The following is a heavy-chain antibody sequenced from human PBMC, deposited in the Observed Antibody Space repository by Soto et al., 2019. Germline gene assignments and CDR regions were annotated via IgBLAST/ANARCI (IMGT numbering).Heavy chain of an antibody. Sequence: EVQLVESGGGLVQPGRSLRLSCAASGFTFDDYAMHWVRQAPGKGLEWVSGISWNTYTIDYADSVKGRFTISRDNAKNSLYLQMNSLRAEDTALYSCTTTKGRLEPPTNDFWGQGTPVIVSS. CDR1: GFTFDDYA. CDR3: TTTKGRLEPPTNDF. D-gene: IGHD2-8*01. CDR2: ISWNTYTI. J-gene: IGHJ4*02. V-gene: IGHV3-9*01.